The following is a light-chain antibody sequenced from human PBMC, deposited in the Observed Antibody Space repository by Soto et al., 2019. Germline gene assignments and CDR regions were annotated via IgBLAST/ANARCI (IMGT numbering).Light chain of an antibody. V-gene: IGKV1-33*01. CDR3: QQYDILPLT. Sequence: DIQMTQTPSSLSASVGDRVTFTCQASQDITNCLNWYHQKPGKAPKLLIYDASNSETGVPSRFSGSGSGTHFTFTISSLQPEDTATYYCQQYDILPLTFGPGTKVEI. CDR1: QDITNC. CDR2: DAS. J-gene: IGKJ3*01.